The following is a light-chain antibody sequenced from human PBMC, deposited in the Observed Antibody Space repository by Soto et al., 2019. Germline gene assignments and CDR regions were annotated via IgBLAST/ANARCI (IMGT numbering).Light chain of an antibody. CDR3: QQFGDSRQT. J-gene: IGKJ1*01. Sequence: EIVLTQSPGTLSLSPGERATLSCRASQSVSSSYLAWYQHKFGQAPRLLIYGASSRATGIPDRFSGSGSGTDFTLTISRLEPEDFAVYYCQQFGDSRQTFGQGTKVDIK. CDR1: QSVSSSY. CDR2: GAS. V-gene: IGKV3-20*01.